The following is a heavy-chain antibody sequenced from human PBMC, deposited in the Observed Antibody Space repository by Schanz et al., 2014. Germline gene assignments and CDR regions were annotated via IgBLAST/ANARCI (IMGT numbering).Heavy chain of an antibody. CDR3: AKEEVYVDSNGMDV. Sequence: EVQLVESGGGLVQPGRSLRLSCAASGFTFDDYAMHWVRQAPGKGLEWVSGISWNSGSIGYADSVKGRFTISRDNAKNSLYLQMNSLRAEDTALSYCAKEEVYVDSNGMDVWGQGTTVTVSS. D-gene: IGHD2-8*01. CDR2: ISWNSGSI. V-gene: IGHV3-9*01. CDR1: GFTFDDYA. J-gene: IGHJ6*02.